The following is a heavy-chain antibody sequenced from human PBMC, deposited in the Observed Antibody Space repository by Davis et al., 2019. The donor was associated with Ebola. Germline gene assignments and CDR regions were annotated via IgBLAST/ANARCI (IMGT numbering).Heavy chain of an antibody. J-gene: IGHJ4*02. D-gene: IGHD6-19*01. CDR1: GGSISIYF. CDR3: ATGDRGWYYFDY. Sequence: SETLSLTCTVSGGSISIYFWSWIRQSPGKGLEWIGYVYNDGSTSYNPSLRSRVTISADTSRRQFSLKLNSMTAADTAVYYCATGDRGWYYFDYWGQGTLVTVSS. V-gene: IGHV4-59*01. CDR2: VYNDGST.